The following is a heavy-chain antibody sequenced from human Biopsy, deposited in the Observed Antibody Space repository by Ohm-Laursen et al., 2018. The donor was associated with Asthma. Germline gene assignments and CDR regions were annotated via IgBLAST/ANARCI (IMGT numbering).Heavy chain of an antibody. V-gene: IGHV1-69*01. CDR1: GGTFNTYV. CDR3: ARKAGSCISRTCYSLDF. D-gene: IGHD2-2*01. CDR2: INSVLGTT. J-gene: IGHJ4*02. Sequence: SSVKVSCNSLGGTFNTYVIGWVRQAPGQGLEWMGGINSVLGTTTYPQKFQDRVTITADDSTSTVYMELSSPRSEDTAVYYCARKAGSCISRTCYSLDFWGQGTLVTVSS.